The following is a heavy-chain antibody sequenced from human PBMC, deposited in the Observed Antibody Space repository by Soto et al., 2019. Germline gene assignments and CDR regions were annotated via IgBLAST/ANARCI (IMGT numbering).Heavy chain of an antibody. Sequence: QVQLVESGGGVVQPGRSLRLSCAASGFTFSSYGMHWVRQAPGKGLEWVAVISYDGSNKYYADSVKGRFTISRDNSKNTLYLQMNSLRAEDTAVYYCAKDLIPGDYYDSSGSFDWGQGTLVTVSS. CDR3: AKDLIPGDYYDSSGSFD. CDR2: ISYDGSNK. D-gene: IGHD3-22*01. J-gene: IGHJ4*02. CDR1: GFTFSSYG. V-gene: IGHV3-30*18.